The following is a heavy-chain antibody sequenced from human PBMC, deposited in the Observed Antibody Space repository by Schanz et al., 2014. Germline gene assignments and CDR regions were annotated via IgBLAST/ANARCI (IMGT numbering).Heavy chain of an antibody. CDR2: ISRSTPDI. CDR3: VRDSFFAFDY. CDR1: GFGFSSYS. Sequence: EVQLVESGGGLIQPGGSLRLSCAASGFGFSSYSMNWVRQAPGKGLEWVSYISRSTPDIYYADSVKGRFTMSRDNAKNSVFLQMNSLRAEDTAVYYCVRDSFFAFDYWGQGTLVTVSS. J-gene: IGHJ4*02. D-gene: IGHD3-3*01. V-gene: IGHV3-48*01.